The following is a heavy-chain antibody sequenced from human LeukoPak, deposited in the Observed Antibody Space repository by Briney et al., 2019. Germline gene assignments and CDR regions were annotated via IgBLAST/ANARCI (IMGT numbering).Heavy chain of an antibody. CDR1: GYTFTSYG. V-gene: IGHV1-2*06. J-gene: IGHJ4*02. D-gene: IGHD3-22*01. Sequence: GASVKVSCKASGYTFTSYGISWVRQAPGQGLEWMGRINSNSGGTNYAQKFQGRVTMTRDTSISTAYMELSRLRSDDTAVYYCARLDLSYYYDSSGYRTFDYWGQGTLVTVSS. CDR3: ARLDLSYYYDSSGYRTFDY. CDR2: INSNSGGT.